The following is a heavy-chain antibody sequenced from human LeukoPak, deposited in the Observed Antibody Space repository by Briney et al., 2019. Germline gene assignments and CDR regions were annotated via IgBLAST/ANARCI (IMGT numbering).Heavy chain of an antibody. CDR3: ASTPHDYGAY. CDR2: IWADGSKK. V-gene: IGHV3-33*01. Sequence: GGSLRLSCATSGFTFSTYGMHWVRQTPDKGLEWVAAIWADGSKKYYADSVKGRFTISRDNVKNTLYLQMNSLRVEDTAVYFCASTPHDYGAYWGQGTLVTVSS. CDR1: GFTFSTYG. J-gene: IGHJ4*02.